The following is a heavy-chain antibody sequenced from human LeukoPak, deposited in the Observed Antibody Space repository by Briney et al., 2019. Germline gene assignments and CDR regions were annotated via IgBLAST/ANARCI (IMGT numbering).Heavy chain of an antibody. CDR3: AKDRRGGMTTERGFDY. Sequence: GGSLRLSCAASGFTFSSYGIHWVRQAPGKGLEWVALIWYDGSNKYYEDSVKGRFTISRDNSKNTLYLQMHSLRVEDTAVYYCAKDRRGGMTTERGFDYWGQGTLVTVSS. J-gene: IGHJ4*02. CDR2: IWYDGSNK. CDR1: GFTFSSYG. D-gene: IGHD4-17*01. V-gene: IGHV3-33*06.